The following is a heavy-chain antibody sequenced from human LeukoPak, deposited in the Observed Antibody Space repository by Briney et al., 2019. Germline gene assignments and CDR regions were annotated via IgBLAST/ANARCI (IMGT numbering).Heavy chain of an antibody. Sequence: GGSLRLSCAASGFTFSTYWMHWVRQAPGKGLVWVSRISTDGNTTNYADSVKGRFTISRDSAKNTLYLQMNSLRAEDTAVYYCARATYSSSSRHFDYWGQGTLVTVSS. CDR2: ISTDGNTT. CDR3: ARATYSSSSRHFDY. V-gene: IGHV3-74*01. CDR1: GFTFSTYW. J-gene: IGHJ4*02. D-gene: IGHD6-6*01.